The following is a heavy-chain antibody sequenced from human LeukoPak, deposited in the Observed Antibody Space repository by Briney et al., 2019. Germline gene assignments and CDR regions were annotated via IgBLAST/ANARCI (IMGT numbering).Heavy chain of an antibody. CDR3: ALLWFGEQDY. V-gene: IGHV4-39*01. Sequence: PSETLCLTCTASGVSISSSSYYWGWIRQPPGKGLEWIGSIYYSGSSYYNPSLNRRATISVDTSKNQFPLKLSFVTAADTDVYYCALLWFGEQDYWGQGTLVTVSS. D-gene: IGHD3-10*01. J-gene: IGHJ4*02. CDR1: GVSISSSSYY. CDR2: IYYSGSS.